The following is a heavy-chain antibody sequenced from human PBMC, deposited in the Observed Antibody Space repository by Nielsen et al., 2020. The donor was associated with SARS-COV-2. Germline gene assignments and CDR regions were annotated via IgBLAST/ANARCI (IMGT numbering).Heavy chain of an antibody. D-gene: IGHD3-9*01. V-gene: IGHV3-23*01. CDR2: ISGSGGST. CDR1: GFTFSSYA. CDR3: AKDRLNYDILTGYGHSFDI. Sequence: GGSLRLSCAASGFTFSSYAMSWVRQAPGKGLEWVSAISGSGGSTYYADSVKGRFTISRDNSKNTLYMQMNSLRAEDTAVYFCAKDRLNYDILTGYGHSFDIWGQGTMVTVSS. J-gene: IGHJ3*02.